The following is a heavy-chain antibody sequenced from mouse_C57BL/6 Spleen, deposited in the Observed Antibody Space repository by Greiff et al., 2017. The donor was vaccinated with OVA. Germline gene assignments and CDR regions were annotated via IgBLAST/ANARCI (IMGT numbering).Heavy chain of an antibody. CDR2: ISDGGSYT. CDR1: GFTFSSYA. D-gene: IGHD1-1*01. Sequence: DVMLVESGGGLVKPGGSLKLSCAASGFTFSSYAMSWVRQTPEKRLEWVATISDGGSYTYYPDNVKGRFTISRDNAKNNLYLQMSHLKSEDTAMYYCARGPSTVVATDGYFDYWGQGTTLTVSS. V-gene: IGHV5-4*03. J-gene: IGHJ2*01. CDR3: ARGPSTVVATDGYFDY.